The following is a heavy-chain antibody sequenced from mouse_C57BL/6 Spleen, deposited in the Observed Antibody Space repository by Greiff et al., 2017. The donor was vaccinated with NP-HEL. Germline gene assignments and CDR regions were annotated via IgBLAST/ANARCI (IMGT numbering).Heavy chain of an antibody. V-gene: IGHV1-76*01. CDR2: IYPGSGNT. CDR3: ARMHFDY. CDR1: GYTFTDYY. Sequence: VQLQQPGAELVRPGASVKLSCKASGYTFTDYYINWVKQRPGQGLEWIARIYPGSGNTYYNEKFKGKATLTAEKSSSTAYMQLSSLTSEDSAVYFCARMHFDYWGQGTTLTVSS. J-gene: IGHJ2*01.